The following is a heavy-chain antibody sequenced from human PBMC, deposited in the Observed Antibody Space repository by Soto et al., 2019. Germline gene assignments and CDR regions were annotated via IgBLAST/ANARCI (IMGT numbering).Heavy chain of an antibody. Sequence: SETLSLTCAVSGGSISSSNWWSWVRQPPGKGLEWIGEIYHSGSTNYNPSLKSRVTISVDKSKNQFSLKLSSVTAADTAVYYCARDPLVDDDYYGMDVWGQGTTVTVSS. CDR2: IYHSGST. CDR3: ARDPLVDDDYYGMDV. D-gene: IGHD3-3*01. J-gene: IGHJ6*02. V-gene: IGHV4-4*02. CDR1: GGSISSSNW.